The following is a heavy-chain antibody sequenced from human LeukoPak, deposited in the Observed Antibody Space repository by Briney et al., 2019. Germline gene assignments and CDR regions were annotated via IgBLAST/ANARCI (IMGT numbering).Heavy chain of an antibody. V-gene: IGHV3-21*01. CDR3: ASGSYYYVDY. J-gene: IGHJ4*02. Sequence: GGSLRLSCAASGFTFSSYSMNWVRQAPGKGLEWVSSISSGSTCISYTDSVKGRFTISRDNAENSLYLQMNSLRGEDTAVYYCASGSYYYVDYWGQGTLVTVSS. D-gene: IGHD1-26*01. CDR2: ISSGSTCI. CDR1: GFTFSSYS.